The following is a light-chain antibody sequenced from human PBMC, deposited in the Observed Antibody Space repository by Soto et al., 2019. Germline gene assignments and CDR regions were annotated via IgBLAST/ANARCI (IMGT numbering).Light chain of an antibody. J-gene: IGKJ1*01. V-gene: IGKV3-15*01. CDR1: QSVSSR. CDR3: QQYASLPRT. CDR2: GAS. Sequence: EIVMTQSPATLSVSPGERVTLSCRASQSVSSRLAWYQQKPGQSPRLLIYGASTRATGIPARFSGSGSGTDFTLTISRLEPEDFAVYYCQQYASLPRTFGQGTKVDI.